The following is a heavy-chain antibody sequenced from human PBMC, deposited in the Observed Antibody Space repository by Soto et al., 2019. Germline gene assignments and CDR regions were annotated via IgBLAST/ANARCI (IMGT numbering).Heavy chain of an antibody. J-gene: IGHJ4*02. CDR1: GFTFSSYA. CDR2: ISGSGGST. D-gene: IGHD6-6*01. Sequence: GESLKISCAASGFTFSSYAMSWVRQAPGKGLEWVSAISGSGGSTYYADSVKGRFTISRDNSKNTLYLQMNSLRAEDTAVYYCAKASIEYSSSSFDYWGQGTLVTVSS. CDR3: AKASIEYSSSSFDY. V-gene: IGHV3-23*01.